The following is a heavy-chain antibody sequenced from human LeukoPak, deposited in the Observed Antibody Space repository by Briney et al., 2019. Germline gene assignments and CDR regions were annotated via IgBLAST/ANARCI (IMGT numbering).Heavy chain of an antibody. CDR2: IYYSGST. CDR1: GGSISSYY. Sequence: PSETLSLTCTVSGGSISSYYWSWIRQPPGKGLEWIGYIYYSGSTNYNPSLKSRVTISVDTSKNQFSLKLSSVTAADTAVYYCARSRYYYDSSGSYYFDYWGQGTLATVSS. J-gene: IGHJ4*02. CDR3: ARSRYYYDSSGSYYFDY. D-gene: IGHD3-22*01. V-gene: IGHV4-59*01.